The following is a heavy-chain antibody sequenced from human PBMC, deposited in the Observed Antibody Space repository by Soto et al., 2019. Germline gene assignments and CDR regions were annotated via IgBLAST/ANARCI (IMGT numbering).Heavy chain of an antibody. J-gene: IGHJ6*02. V-gene: IGHV3-48*03. CDR1: GFTFINYE. Sequence: GGSLRLSCAASGFTFINYEMNWVRQAPWKGLEWVSYIGNRGREIYYADSVKGRFTISRDNAKNSLYLQMNGLRAEDTAVYYCARDPAVYSGKFDYGLDVWGQGTTVTVSS. CDR3: ARDPAVYSGKFDYGLDV. CDR2: IGNRGREI. D-gene: IGHD2-2*01.